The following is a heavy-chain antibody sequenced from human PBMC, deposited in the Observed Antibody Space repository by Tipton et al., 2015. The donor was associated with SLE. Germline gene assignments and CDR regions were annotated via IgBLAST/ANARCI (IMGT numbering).Heavy chain of an antibody. Sequence: QVQLVQSGAEVKKPGASVKVSCKASGYTFTSYYIHWVRRAPGQGLEWMGIINPSGGRTSYAQKFQGRVTMTRDTSTSTVYMDLSSLRSEDAAVYYCATLVDSNLYYYGMDVWGQGTAVTVSS. CDR3: ATLVDSNLYYYGMDV. CDR1: GYTFTSYY. D-gene: IGHD2-21*01. CDR2: INPSGGRT. J-gene: IGHJ6*02. V-gene: IGHV1-46*01.